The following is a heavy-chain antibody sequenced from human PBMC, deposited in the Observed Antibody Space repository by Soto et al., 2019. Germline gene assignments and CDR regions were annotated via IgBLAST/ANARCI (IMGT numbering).Heavy chain of an antibody. J-gene: IGHJ5*02. CDR3: ARERPDGARLDP. D-gene: IGHD6-6*01. CDR2: IYYSGST. CDR1: GGSISSGDYC. V-gene: IGHV4-30-4*01. Sequence: ASETLPLTCTVSGGSISSGDYCWSWIRKPPGKGLEWIGYIYYSGSTYYNPSLKSRITISVDTSKNQFSLKLSSVTAADTAVYYCARERPDGARLDPWGQGTLVTVSS.